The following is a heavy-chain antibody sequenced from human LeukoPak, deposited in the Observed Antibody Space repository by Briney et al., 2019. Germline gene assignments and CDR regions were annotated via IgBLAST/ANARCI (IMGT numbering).Heavy chain of an antibody. CDR1: GFSFDDYA. V-gene: IGHV3-74*01. D-gene: IGHD4-4*01. J-gene: IGHJ4*02. CDR3: ARIYSNFVSLGF. Sequence: SGGSLRLSCAASGFSFDDYAMHWVRQTPGKGLVWVSRIDTDGSNRNYADSVKGRFTISRDNAKNTLYLEMNSLRAEDTAVYYCARIYSNFVSLGFWGQGTLVTVSS. CDR2: IDTDGSNR.